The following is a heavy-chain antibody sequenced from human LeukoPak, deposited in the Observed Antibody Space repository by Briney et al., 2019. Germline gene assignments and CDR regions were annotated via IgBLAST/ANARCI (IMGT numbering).Heavy chain of an antibody. CDR1: GFTFSNYG. V-gene: IGHV3-30*18. Sequence: PGRSLRLSCAASGFTFSNYGMHWVRQAPGKGLEWVAIMSYDGGNRYYAYYADSVKGRFTISRDNSKSTVYLQMNSLRAEDTAVYYCAKDVGRGYTSGWYGGYFRYWGQGTQVTVSS. J-gene: IGHJ4*02. CDR3: AKDVGRGYTSGWYGGYFRY. CDR2: MSYDGGNRYYA. D-gene: IGHD6-19*01.